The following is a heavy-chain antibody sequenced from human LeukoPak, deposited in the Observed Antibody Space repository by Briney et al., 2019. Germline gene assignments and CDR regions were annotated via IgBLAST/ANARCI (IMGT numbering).Heavy chain of an antibody. CDR2: ISAYNGNT. D-gene: IGHD3/OR15-3a*01. CDR1: GYTFTSYG. Sequence: ASVKVSCKASGYTFTSYGIRWVRQAPGQGLEWMGWISAYNGNTNYAQKLQGRVTMTTDTSASTAYMELRSLRSDDTAVYYCARILAGLNAFDIWGQGTMVTVSS. CDR3: ARILAGLNAFDI. V-gene: IGHV1-18*01. J-gene: IGHJ3*02.